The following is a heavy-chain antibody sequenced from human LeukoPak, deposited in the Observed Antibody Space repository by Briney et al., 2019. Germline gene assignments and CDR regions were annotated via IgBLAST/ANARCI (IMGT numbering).Heavy chain of an antibody. CDR2: ISSSSSYI. CDR3: ARVDYYDSSGYRVDDAFDI. Sequence: GGSLRLSCAASGFTFSSYSMNWVRQAPGKGLEWVSSISSSSSYIYYADSVKGRFTISRDNAKNSLYMQMNSLRAEDTAVYYCARVDYYDSSGYRVDDAFDIWGQGTMVTVSS. CDR1: GFTFSSYS. D-gene: IGHD3-22*01. V-gene: IGHV3-21*01. J-gene: IGHJ3*02.